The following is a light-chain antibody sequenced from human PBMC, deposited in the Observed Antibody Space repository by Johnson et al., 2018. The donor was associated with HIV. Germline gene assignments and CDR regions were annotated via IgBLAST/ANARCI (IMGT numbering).Light chain of an antibody. J-gene: IGLJ1*01. CDR2: DNN. Sequence: QSVLTQPPSVSAAPGQKVTISCSGSSSNIGNNYVSWYQQLPGTAPKLLIYDNNKRPSGIPDRFSGSKSGTSATQGITGLPTGDETDYYCGTWDSSLSASYVFGTGTKVTVL. CDR3: GTWDSSLSASYV. V-gene: IGLV1-51*01. CDR1: SSNIGNNY.